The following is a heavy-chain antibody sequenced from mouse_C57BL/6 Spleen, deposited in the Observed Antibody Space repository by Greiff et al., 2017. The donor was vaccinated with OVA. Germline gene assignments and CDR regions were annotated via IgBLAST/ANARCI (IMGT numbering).Heavy chain of an antibody. Sequence: DVKLVESGGGLVKPGGSLKLSCAASGFTFSDYGMHWVRQAPEKGLEWVAYISSGSSTIYYADTVKGRFTISRDNAKNTLFLQMTSLRSEDTAMYYCARPPHYDYDGAWFAYWGQGTLVTVSA. CDR1: GFTFSDYG. CDR3: ARPPHYDYDGAWFAY. J-gene: IGHJ3*01. D-gene: IGHD2-4*01. CDR2: ISSGSSTI. V-gene: IGHV5-17*01.